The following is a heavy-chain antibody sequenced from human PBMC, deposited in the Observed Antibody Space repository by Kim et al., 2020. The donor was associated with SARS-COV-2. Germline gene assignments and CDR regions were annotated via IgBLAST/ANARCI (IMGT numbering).Heavy chain of an antibody. V-gene: IGHV3-23*01. Sequence: GGSLRLSCAASGFTFSSYAMAWVRQAPGKGLEWVSTIIGGDSTTAYADSVKGRFTISRDNSKNTLYLQMNSLRAEDTAVYYCAKVLGRYYDYWGQGTLVTVSS. J-gene: IGHJ4*02. CDR1: GFTFSSYA. CDR2: IIGGDSTT. D-gene: IGHD3-16*01. CDR3: AKVLGRYYDY.